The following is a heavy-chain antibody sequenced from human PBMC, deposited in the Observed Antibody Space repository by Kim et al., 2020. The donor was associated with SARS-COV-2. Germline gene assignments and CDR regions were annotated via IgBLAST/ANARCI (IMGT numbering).Heavy chain of an antibody. V-gene: IGHV3-48*03. CDR1: EFTFSNYE. CDR2: ISSSGTTI. J-gene: IGHJ4*02. Sequence: GGSLRLSCAASEFTFSNYEMNWVRQAPGKGLEWVSYISSSGTTIYYADSVKDRFTISRDNAKNSLYLQMNSLRAEDTAVYYCARGRSGWYYFDYWGQGTLVTVSS. D-gene: IGHD6-19*01. CDR3: ARGRSGWYYFDY.